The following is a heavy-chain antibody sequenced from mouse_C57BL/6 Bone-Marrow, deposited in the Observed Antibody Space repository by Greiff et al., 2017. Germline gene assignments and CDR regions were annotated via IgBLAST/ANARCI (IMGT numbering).Heavy chain of an antibody. D-gene: IGHD5-5*01. CDR1: GYTFTNYW. CDR2: IYPGGGYT. CDR3: ARCDPLPHYYAMDY. Sequence: QVQLQQSGAELVRPGTSVKMSCKASGYTFTNYWIGWAKQRPGHGLEWIGDIYPGGGYTNYNEKFKGKATLTADKSSSTAYMQFSSLTSEDSAIYFCARCDPLPHYYAMDYWGQGTSVTVSS. J-gene: IGHJ4*01. V-gene: IGHV1-63*01.